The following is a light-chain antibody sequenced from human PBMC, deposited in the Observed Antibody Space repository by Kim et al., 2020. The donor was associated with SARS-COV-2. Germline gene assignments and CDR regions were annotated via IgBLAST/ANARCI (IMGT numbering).Light chain of an antibody. J-gene: IGKJ1*01. CDR3: LQHNSYPLT. Sequence: ASVGDRVTITCRASQGISNSLAWFQQKAGKVPKRLIYAASNLQSGVPSRFSGSGSGTEFTLTISSLQPEDFATYYCLQHNSYPLTFGQGTKVEIK. V-gene: IGKV1-17*03. CDR2: AAS. CDR1: QGISNS.